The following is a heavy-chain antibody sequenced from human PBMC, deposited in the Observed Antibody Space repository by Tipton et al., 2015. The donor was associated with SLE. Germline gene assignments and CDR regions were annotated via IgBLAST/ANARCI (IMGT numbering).Heavy chain of an antibody. D-gene: IGHD7-27*01. J-gene: IGHJ3*02. CDR3: ARDPLTWGAFDI. V-gene: IGHV3-33*01. CDR2: IWYDGSNK. CDR1: GFTFSSYG. Sequence: SLRLSCAASGFTFSSYGMHWVRQAPGKGLEWVAVIWYDGSNKYYADSVKDRFTISRDNSKNTLYLQMNSLRAEDTAVYYCARDPLTWGAFDIWGQGTMVTVSS.